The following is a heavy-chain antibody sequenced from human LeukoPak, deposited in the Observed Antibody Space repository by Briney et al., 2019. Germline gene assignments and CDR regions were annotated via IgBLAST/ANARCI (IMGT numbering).Heavy chain of an antibody. CDR2: MNPNSGNT. V-gene: IGHV1-8*02. Sequence: EASVKVSCKASGGTFSSYAINWVRQATGQGLEWMGWMNPNSGNTGYAQKFQGRVTMTRSTSISTAYMELSSLRSEDTAVYYCARGPYYYDSSGNQIDYWGQGTLVTVSS. D-gene: IGHD3-22*01. J-gene: IGHJ4*02. CDR1: GGTFSSYA. CDR3: ARGPYYYDSSGNQIDY.